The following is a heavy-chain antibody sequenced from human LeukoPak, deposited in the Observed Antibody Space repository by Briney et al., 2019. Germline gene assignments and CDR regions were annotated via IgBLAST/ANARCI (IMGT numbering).Heavy chain of an antibody. Sequence: SETLSLTCAVSGGSISGYYWSWIRQPAGKGLEWIGRIYTSGSTNYNPSLKSRVTMSLDTSKNQFSLKLSSVPAADTAVYYCARDGPTYDFWSCYYIYYYYMDVWGKGTTVTVS. CDR1: GGSISGYY. V-gene: IGHV4-4*07. J-gene: IGHJ6*03. CDR3: ARDGPTYDFWSCYYIYYYYMDV. CDR2: IYTSGST. D-gene: IGHD3-3*01.